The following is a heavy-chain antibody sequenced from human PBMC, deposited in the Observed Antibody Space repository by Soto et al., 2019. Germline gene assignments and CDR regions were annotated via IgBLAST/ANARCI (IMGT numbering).Heavy chain of an antibody. J-gene: IGHJ4*02. CDR2: IYYSGST. Sequence: SETLSLTCTVSGGSISSSSYYWGWIRQPPGKGLEWIGSIYYSGSTYYNPSLKSRVTISVDTSKNQFSLKLSSVTAADTAVYYCAKRRGYSNGEFDYWGQGTLVTVSS. CDR1: GGSISSSSYY. V-gene: IGHV4-39*01. CDR3: AKRRGYSNGEFDY. D-gene: IGHD5-18*01.